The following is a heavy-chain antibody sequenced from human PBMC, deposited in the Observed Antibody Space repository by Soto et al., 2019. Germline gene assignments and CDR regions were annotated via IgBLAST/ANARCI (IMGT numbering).Heavy chain of an antibody. V-gene: IGHV3-30*18. CDR1: GFTFSSYC. CDR2: VSYEGSNK. CDR3: AKEKRHSGYIIDY. Sequence: PGGSLRLSCEASGFTFSSYCMHWVRQAPGKGLEWVAFVSYEGSNKYYADSVKGRFTISKDNSMNTLNLQMNSLRAEDTAMYYCAKEKRHSGYIIDYWGQGTVVTVSS. D-gene: IGHD5-12*01. J-gene: IGHJ4*02.